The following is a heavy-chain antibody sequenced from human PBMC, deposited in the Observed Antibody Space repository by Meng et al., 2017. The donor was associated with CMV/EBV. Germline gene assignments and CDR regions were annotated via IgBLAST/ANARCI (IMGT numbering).Heavy chain of an antibody. CDR2: TYYKSKWYF. J-gene: IGHJ4*02. Sequence: IYGDSVSCDACNWIRQSPSGGFEWLGRTYYKSKWYFDYAVSVKSRITIKPDTSKNQFSLQLSSVTPEDTAIYYCARGGSCVQPLVYWGQGTLVTVSS. V-gene: IGHV6-1*01. D-gene: IGHD1-26*01. CDR1: GDSVSCDA. CDR3: ARGGSCVQPLVY.